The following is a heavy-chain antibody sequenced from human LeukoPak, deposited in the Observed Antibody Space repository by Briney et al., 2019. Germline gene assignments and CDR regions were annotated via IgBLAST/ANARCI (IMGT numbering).Heavy chain of an antibody. CDR2: ISYDGSNK. CDR3: ARDRIAAAGIWYFDY. D-gene: IGHD6-13*01. J-gene: IGHJ4*02. V-gene: IGHV3-30*04. Sequence: GRSLRLSCAASGFAFSSYAMHWVRQAPGKGLEWVAVISYDGSNKYYADSVKGRFTISRDNSKNTLYLQMNSLRAEDTAVYYCARDRIAAAGIWYFDYWGQGTLVTVSS. CDR1: GFAFSSYA.